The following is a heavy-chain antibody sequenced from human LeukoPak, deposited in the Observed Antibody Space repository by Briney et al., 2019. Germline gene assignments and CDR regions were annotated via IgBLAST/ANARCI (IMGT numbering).Heavy chain of an antibody. CDR2: INTNTGNP. D-gene: IGHD2-15*01. J-gene: IGHJ4*02. CDR3: ARAHVGYCSGGSCYSDY. CDR1: GYTSTTYA. V-gene: IGHV7-4-1*02. Sequence: GASVKVSCKASGYTSTTYAIHWVRQAPGQGLEWMGWINTNTGNPTYAQGFTGRFVFSLDTSVSTAYLQISSLKAEDTAVYYCARAHVGYCSGGSCYSDYWGQGTLVTVSS.